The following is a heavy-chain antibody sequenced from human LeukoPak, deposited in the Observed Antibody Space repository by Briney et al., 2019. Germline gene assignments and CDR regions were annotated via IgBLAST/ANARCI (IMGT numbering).Heavy chain of an antibody. CDR2: IWYDASNK. V-gene: IGHV3-33*01. CDR3: ARDNPGSGWAQCFDY. D-gene: IGHD6-19*01. Sequence: PGRSLTLSCAASGFTFSSFGMHWVRQAPGKGLEWVAVIWYDASNKYYADSVRGRFTISRDNAKNSLYLQMNSLRAEDTAVYYCARDNPGSGWAQCFDYWGQGTLVTVSS. J-gene: IGHJ4*02. CDR1: GFTFSSFG.